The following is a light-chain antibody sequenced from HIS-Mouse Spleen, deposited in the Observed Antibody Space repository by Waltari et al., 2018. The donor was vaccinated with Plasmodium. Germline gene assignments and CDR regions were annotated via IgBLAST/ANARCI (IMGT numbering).Light chain of an antibody. J-gene: IGKJ2*01. V-gene: IGKV3-20*01. CDR3: QQYGSSPYT. CDR2: GAS. Sequence: EIVLTQSPGTLSLSPGERATLSCSASQSVSSSYLAWDQQKPGQAPRLLIYGASSRATGIPDRFSGSGSGTDFTLTISRLEPEDCAVYYCQQYGSSPYTFGQGTKLEIK. CDR1: QSVSSSY.